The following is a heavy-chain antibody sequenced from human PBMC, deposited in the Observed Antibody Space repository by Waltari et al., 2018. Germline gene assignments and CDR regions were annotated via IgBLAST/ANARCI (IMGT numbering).Heavy chain of an antibody. D-gene: IGHD2-2*01. CDR1: GGSISSSSYY. J-gene: IGHJ4*02. V-gene: IGHV4-39*01. Sequence: QLQLQESGPGLVKPSETLSLTCTVSGGSISSSSYYWGWFRQPPGKGLEWIGSIYYSGSTYYNPSLKSRVTISVDTSKNQFSLKLSSVTAADTAVYYCARLSVVVPAAMSFDYWGQGTLVTVSS. CDR3: ARLSVVVPAAMSFDY. CDR2: IYYSGST.